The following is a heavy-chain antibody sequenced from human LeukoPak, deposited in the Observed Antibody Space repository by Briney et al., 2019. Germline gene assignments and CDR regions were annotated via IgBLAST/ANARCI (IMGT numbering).Heavy chain of an antibody. D-gene: IGHD3-3*01. CDR1: GYTFTSYG. J-gene: IGHJ4*02. V-gene: IGHV1-18*01. CDR3: ARGMSGGGQYYDFWSGYYYFDY. CDR2: ISAYNGNT. Sequence: GASVKVSCKASGYTFTSYGISWVRQAPGQGLEWMGWISAYNGNTNYAQKLQGRVTMTTDTSTSTAYMELRGLRSDDTAVYYCARGMSGGGQYYDFWSGYYYFDYWGQGTLVTVSS.